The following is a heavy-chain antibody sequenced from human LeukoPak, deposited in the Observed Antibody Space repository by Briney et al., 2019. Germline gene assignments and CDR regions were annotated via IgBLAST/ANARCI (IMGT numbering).Heavy chain of an antibody. CDR1: GFTFSDYY. D-gene: IGHD3-3*01. CDR2: ISSSGSTI. CDR3: ARVPTRFLEWFSDYYYMDV. V-gene: IGHV3-11*04. Sequence: PGGSRRLSCAASGFTFSDYYMSWLRQAPGKGLEWVSYISSSGSTIYYADSVKGRFTISRDNAKNSLYLQMNSLRAEDTAVYYCARVPTRFLEWFSDYYYMDVWGKGTTVTVSS. J-gene: IGHJ6*03.